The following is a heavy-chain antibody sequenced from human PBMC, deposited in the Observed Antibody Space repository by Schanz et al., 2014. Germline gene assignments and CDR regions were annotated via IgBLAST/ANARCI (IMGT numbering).Heavy chain of an antibody. D-gene: IGHD5-12*01. CDR2: IVPIAGIT. Sequence: QVHLVQSGAEVKKPGSSVKVSCKASGGTFSSDTFSWVRQAPGQGLEWMGRIVPIAGITNYAQRFQGRVTMAADKSSDTAYMELTSLRSEDTAVYFCARDLTVDTGYVVHYYYYGMDVWGQGTTVTGSS. CDR3: ARDLTVDTGYVVHYYYYGMDV. J-gene: IGHJ6*02. V-gene: IGHV1-69*08. CDR1: GGTFSSDT.